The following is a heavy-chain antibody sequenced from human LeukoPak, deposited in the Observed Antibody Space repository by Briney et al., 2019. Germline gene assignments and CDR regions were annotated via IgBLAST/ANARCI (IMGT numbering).Heavy chain of an antibody. CDR1: GDSITGYS. D-gene: IGHD3-10*01. Sequence: SETLSLTCSVSGDSITGYSWSWIRQTPGKGLEWIGYIYYNGDTHYNPSHNSRFSMSVDTSKKQFSLNLRSVTAADTAVYYCVRGPYGSSISNWFDPWGQGLLVTASS. V-gene: IGHV4-59*01. CDR3: VRGPYGSSISNWFDP. CDR2: IYYNGDT. J-gene: IGHJ5*02.